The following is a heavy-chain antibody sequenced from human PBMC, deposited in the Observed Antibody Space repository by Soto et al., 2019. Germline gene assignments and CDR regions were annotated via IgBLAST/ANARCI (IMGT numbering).Heavy chain of an antibody. J-gene: IGHJ6*02. D-gene: IGHD2-2*01. CDR3: ARDRLVPYGYGTDV. CDR1: GFTFRSYG. Sequence: QMQLVESGGGVVQPGRSLRLSCAASGFTFRSYGIHWVRQAPGEGLEWVALIWFDGSKKYYVDSVKGRFAVSRDNSKNTLYQQMNSLRVEDTAVYYCARDRLVPYGYGTDVWGQGTTVTVSS. V-gene: IGHV3-33*01. CDR2: IWFDGSKK.